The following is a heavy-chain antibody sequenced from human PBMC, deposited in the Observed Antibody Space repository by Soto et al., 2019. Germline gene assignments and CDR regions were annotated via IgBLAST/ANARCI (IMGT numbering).Heavy chain of an antibody. D-gene: IGHD7-27*01. CDR1: GFTFSSFA. J-gene: IGHJ6*02. Sequence: GGSLRLSCAASGFTFSSFAMSWVRQAPGKGLEWVSAISDSGVSTYYADSVKGRFIIFRDNSKNTLYLQMDSLRAEDTALYYCAKCGNDWGYYYYGMDVWGQGTTVTVSS. CDR2: ISDSGVST. CDR3: AKCGNDWGYYYYGMDV. V-gene: IGHV3-23*01.